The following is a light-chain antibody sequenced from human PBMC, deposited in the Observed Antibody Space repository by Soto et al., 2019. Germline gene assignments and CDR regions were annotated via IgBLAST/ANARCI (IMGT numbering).Light chain of an antibody. CDR1: QSVSSK. V-gene: IGKV3-15*01. J-gene: IGKJ5*01. CDR2: DAS. Sequence: EIVMTQSPATLSVSPGERATLSCRASQSVSSKLAWYQHKPGQAPRLLVYDASTWATDIPARFSGSGSGTEFTLTISSLQSEDFAVYYCQQYWRWPITFGQGTRLEIK. CDR3: QQYWRWPIT.